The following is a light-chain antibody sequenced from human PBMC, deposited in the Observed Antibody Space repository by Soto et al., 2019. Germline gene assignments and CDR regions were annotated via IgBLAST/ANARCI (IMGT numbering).Light chain of an antibody. V-gene: IGLV2-23*01. CDR3: CSYAGSRTLV. CDR1: SSDVGSYNL. J-gene: IGLJ2*01. Sequence: QSALTQPASVSGSPGQSITISCTGTSSDVGSYNLVSWYQQHPGKAPKLMIYEDSRRPSGVSNRFSGSKSGNTASLTISGLQAEDEADYYCCSYAGSRTLVFGGGTKVTVL. CDR2: EDS.